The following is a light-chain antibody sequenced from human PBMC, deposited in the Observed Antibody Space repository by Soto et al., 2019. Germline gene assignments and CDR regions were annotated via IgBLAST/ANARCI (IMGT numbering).Light chain of an antibody. V-gene: IGKV3-11*01. CDR3: QQRSNWPLT. J-gene: IGKJ4*01. Sequence: EIGLTQSPATLSLSPGERATLSCRTSQTVSNSLIWYQQKPGQAPRLLIYDASNRATGIPARFSGSGSGTDFTLSISSLEPEDFAVYYCQQRSNWPLTFGGGTKVDI. CDR1: QTVSNS. CDR2: DAS.